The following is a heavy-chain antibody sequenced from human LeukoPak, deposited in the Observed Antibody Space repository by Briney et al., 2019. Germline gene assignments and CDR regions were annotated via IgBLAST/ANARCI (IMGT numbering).Heavy chain of an antibody. D-gene: IGHD3-10*01. CDR2: IYYSGST. Sequence: SETLSLTCTVSGGSISSGGYYWSWIRQHPGKGLEWIGCIYYSGSTYYNPSLKSRVTISVDTSKNQFSLKLSSVTAADTAVYYCAGAGSGYFDYWGQGTLVTVSS. V-gene: IGHV4-31*03. CDR1: GGSISSGGYY. J-gene: IGHJ4*02. CDR3: AGAGSGYFDY.